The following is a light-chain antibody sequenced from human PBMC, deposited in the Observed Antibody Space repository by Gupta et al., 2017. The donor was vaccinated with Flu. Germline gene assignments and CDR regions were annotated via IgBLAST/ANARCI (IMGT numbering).Light chain of an antibody. CDR2: ISY. CDR1: QDINEY. J-gene: IGKJ4*01. CDR3: QQSYSAPPLT. V-gene: IGKV1-39*01. Sequence: DIQMTQSPSSLSASVGDRVTITCRASQDINEYVNWYQQKSGKAPKLLIYISYRLHSGVPPRFSGSGSGTDFTLTISNVQPEDFATYYCQQSYSAPPLTFGGGTKVEIK.